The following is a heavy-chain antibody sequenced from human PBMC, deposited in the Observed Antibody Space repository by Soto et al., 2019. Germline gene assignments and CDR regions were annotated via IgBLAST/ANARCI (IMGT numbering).Heavy chain of an antibody. D-gene: IGHD6-19*01. CDR2: FDPEDGET. CDR1: GYTLTALS. Sequence: SVKVSCKVSGYTLTALSMHWVRQAPGKGLEWMGGFDPEDGETIYAQKFQGRVTMTEDTSTDTAYMELSSLRSEDTAVYYCATGFPGIAVYYFDYWGQGSLVALSS. V-gene: IGHV1-24*01. J-gene: IGHJ4*02. CDR3: ATGFPGIAVYYFDY.